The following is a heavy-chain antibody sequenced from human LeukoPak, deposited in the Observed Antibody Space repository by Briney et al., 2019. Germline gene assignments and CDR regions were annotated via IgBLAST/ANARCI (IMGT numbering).Heavy chain of an antibody. CDR3: ARGGVYSNY. D-gene: IGHD6-13*01. CDR2: IYTSGST. Sequence: TSETLSLTCTVSGGSISSYYWSWIRQPAGEGLEWIVRIYTSGSTNYNPSLKGGFTTSVDTSKKQCSLKLKSVHAADKAVYYCARGGVYSNYWGQGTLVTVSS. CDR1: GGSISSYY. V-gene: IGHV4-4*07. J-gene: IGHJ4*02.